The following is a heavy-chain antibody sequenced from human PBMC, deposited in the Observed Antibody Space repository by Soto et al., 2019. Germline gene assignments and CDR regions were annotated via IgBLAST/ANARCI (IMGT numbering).Heavy chain of an antibody. CDR1: GFTFSSYG. Sequence: GGSLRLSCAASGFTFSSYGMHWVRQAPGKGLEWVAVIWYDGSNKYYADSVKGRFTISRDNSKNTLYLQMNSLRAEDTAVYYCAREWGCSGGSCHSLGGWPFEYYYYYMDVWGKGTTVTGSS. D-gene: IGHD2-15*01. V-gene: IGHV3-33*01. CDR2: IWYDGSNK. CDR3: AREWGCSGGSCHSLGGWPFEYYYYYMDV. J-gene: IGHJ6*03.